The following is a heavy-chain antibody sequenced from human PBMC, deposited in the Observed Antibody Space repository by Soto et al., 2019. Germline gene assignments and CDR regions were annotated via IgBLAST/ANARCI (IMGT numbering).Heavy chain of an antibody. V-gene: IGHV3-74*01. CDR3: ARVGNNFAFDY. Sequence: TXVCLRLSCAACGFSFMNYCMHWVRQVPGKGLVWISRINIHVNTTSYADSVKGRFTISRDNDKNTLFLEMKSLRAEDTGVYYCARVGNNFAFDYSGQGALVTVSS. J-gene: IGHJ4*02. D-gene: IGHD1-1*01. CDR2: INIHVNTT. CDR1: GFSFMNYC.